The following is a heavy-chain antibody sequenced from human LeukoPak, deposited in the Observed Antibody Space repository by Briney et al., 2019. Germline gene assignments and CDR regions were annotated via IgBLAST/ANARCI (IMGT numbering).Heavy chain of an antibody. V-gene: IGHV3-23*01. CDR1: GFTFSSYA. Sequence: AGGSLRLSCAASGFTFSSYAMSWVRQAPGKGLEWVSAISGSGGSTYYADSVKGRFTISRDNSKNTLYLQMNSLRAEDTAVYYYARGSRPNRRHNWFDPWGQGTLVTVSS. D-gene: IGHD1-14*01. CDR2: ISGSGGST. CDR3: ARGSRPNRRHNWFDP. J-gene: IGHJ5*02.